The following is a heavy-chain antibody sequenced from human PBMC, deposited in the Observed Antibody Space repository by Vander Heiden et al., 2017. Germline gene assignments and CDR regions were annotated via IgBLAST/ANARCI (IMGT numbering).Heavy chain of an antibody. CDR1: GFTFSSSG. V-gene: IGHV3-33*01. J-gene: IGHJ5*02. CDR2: IWYDGSNK. CDR3: ARAISGSYLNWFDP. D-gene: IGHD1-26*01. Sequence: QVQLVESGGGVVQPGRSLRLACAASGFTFSSSGLHWVRQAPGKGLEWVAVIWYDGSNKYYADSVKGRFTISRDNSKNTLYLQMNSLRAEDTAVYYCARAISGSYLNWFDPWGQGTLVTVSS.